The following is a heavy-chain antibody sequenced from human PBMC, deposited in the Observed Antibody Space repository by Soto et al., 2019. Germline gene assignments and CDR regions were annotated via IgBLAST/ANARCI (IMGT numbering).Heavy chain of an antibody. V-gene: IGHV4-59*11. CDR3: ARAKGAYCGGDCLGRFDP. D-gene: IGHD2-21*02. J-gene: IGHJ5*02. CDR1: CGSISNLY. Sequence: PSLPLPLTWTVSCGSISNLYWSLIRQPQGKGLEWIGYIYYSGSTNYNPSLKSRVTISVDTSKNQFSLKLSSVTAADTAVYYCARAKGAYCGGDCLGRFDPWGQGTLVTVSS. CDR2: IYYSGST.